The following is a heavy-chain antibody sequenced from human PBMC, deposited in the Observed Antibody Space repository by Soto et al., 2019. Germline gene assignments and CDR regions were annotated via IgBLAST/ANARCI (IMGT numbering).Heavy chain of an antibody. Sequence: GGSLRLSCAASGFMFSDYYMSWIRQAPGKGLEWVSYISSGGSTKYYADPVKGRFTISRANAKKPLSLQMRRLGGEDTGIDCWARGGGCFYDYVWGSYSQGAFDVWGQGTMVTVSS. D-gene: IGHD3-16*01. CDR3: ARGGGCFYDYVWGSYSQGAFDV. J-gene: IGHJ3*01. V-gene: IGHV3-11*01. CDR1: GFMFSDYY. CDR2: ISSGGSTK.